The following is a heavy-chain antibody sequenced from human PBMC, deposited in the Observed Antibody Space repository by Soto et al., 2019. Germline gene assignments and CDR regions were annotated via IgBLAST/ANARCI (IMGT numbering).Heavy chain of an antibody. CDR2: IIPILGIA. CDR3: ARSTVTTLNYMDV. V-gene: IGHV1-69*02. Sequence: QVQLVHSGAEVKKPGSSVKVSCKASGGTFSSYTISWVRQAPGEGLEWMGRIIPILGIANYAQKFQGRVTITADKSTSTAYMELSSLRSEDTAVYYCARSTVTTLNYMDVWGKGTTVTVSS. CDR1: GGTFSSYT. J-gene: IGHJ6*03. D-gene: IGHD4-4*01.